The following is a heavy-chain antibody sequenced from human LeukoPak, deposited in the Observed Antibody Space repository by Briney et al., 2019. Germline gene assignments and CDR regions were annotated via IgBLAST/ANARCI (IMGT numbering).Heavy chain of an antibody. CDR2: INWNGGST. J-gene: IGHJ4*02. CDR3: AKVVRTADFDY. Sequence: GGSLRLSCAASGFTFDDYGMSWVRQAPGKGLEWVSGINWNGGSTYYADSVKGRFTISRDNSKNTLYLQMNSLRAEDMAVYYCAKVVRTADFDYWGQGTLVTVSS. D-gene: IGHD3-16*02. CDR1: GFTFDDYG. V-gene: IGHV3-20*04.